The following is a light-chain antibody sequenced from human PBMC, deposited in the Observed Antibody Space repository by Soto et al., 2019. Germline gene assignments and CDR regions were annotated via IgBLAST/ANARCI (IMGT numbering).Light chain of an antibody. CDR1: QSISSW. J-gene: IGKJ1*01. V-gene: IGKV1-5*01. Sequence: DIQMTQSPSTRSASVGDRVTITCRASQSISSWLAWYQQKPGKAPKLLIYDASSLESGVPVRFSGSGSGTEFTLTISSLQPDDSATYYCQQYNSYPWTFGQGTKVQIK. CDR2: DAS. CDR3: QQYNSYPWT.